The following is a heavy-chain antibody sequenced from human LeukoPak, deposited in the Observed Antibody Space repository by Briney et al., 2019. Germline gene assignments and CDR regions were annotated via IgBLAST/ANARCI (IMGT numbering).Heavy chain of an antibody. D-gene: IGHD5-12*01. V-gene: IGHV1-18*01. Sequence: ASVKVPCKASGYTFTNYGISWVRQAPGQGLEWMGWISGYNGDSYYVQKFQGRVTMTTDTSTTTAYMELTSLRSDDTAVYYCAREKYRSGFDYWGQGTPVTVSS. CDR3: AREKYRSGFDY. CDR1: GYTFTNYG. J-gene: IGHJ4*02. CDR2: ISGYNGDS.